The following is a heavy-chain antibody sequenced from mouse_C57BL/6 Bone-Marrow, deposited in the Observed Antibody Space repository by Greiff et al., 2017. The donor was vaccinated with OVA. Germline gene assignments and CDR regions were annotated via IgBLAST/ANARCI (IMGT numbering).Heavy chain of an antibody. Sequence: VQLQQSGPELVKPGASVKMSCKASGYTFTDYNMHWVKQSHGKSLEWIGDINPNNGGTSYNQKFKGKATLTVNKSSSTAYMQLRSLTSEDSAVYYCASGGYGTFDYWGQGTTLTVSS. J-gene: IGHJ2*01. CDR3: ASGGYGTFDY. CDR1: GYTFTDYN. CDR2: INPNNGGT. V-gene: IGHV1-22*01. D-gene: IGHD1-1*01.